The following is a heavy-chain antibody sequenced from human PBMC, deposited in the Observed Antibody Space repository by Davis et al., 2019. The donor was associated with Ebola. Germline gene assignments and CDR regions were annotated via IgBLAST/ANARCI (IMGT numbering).Heavy chain of an antibody. Sequence: SETLSLTCTVSGYSISSADWWGWIRQSPGKGLECIGYIHYRGNTKSISSLKSRVTIAVDRSKNQFSLKLTSVTAADTAVYYCARDRHDTSGYGFWGQGTLVTVSS. CDR1: GYSISSADW. D-gene: IGHD3-22*01. CDR2: IHYRGNT. V-gene: IGHV4-28*03. CDR3: ARDRHDTSGYGF. J-gene: IGHJ4*02.